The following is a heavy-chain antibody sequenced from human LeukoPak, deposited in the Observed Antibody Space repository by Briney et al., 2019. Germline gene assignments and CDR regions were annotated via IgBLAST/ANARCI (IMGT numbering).Heavy chain of an antibody. CDR2: INHSGST. CDR3: ARGRRGYDFWSGYYSDY. Sequence: SETLTLTCAVYGGSFSGYYWSWIRQPPGKGLEWIGEINHSGSTNYNPSLKSRVTISVDTSKNQFSLKLSSVTAADTAVYYCARGRRGYDFWSGYYSDYWGQGTLVTVSS. D-gene: IGHD3-3*01. CDR1: GGSFSGYY. V-gene: IGHV4-34*01. J-gene: IGHJ4*02.